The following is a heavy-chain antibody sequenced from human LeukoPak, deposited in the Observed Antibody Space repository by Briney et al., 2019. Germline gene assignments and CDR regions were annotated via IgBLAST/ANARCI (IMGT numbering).Heavy chain of an antibody. CDR3: ATGSGSSGYYFGKYYFDY. CDR2: IYTSGST. J-gene: IGHJ4*02. CDR1: GGPISSYY. Sequence: KSSETLSLTCTVSGGPISSYYWSWLRQPAGKGLEWIGRIYTSGSTNYNPSLKSRVTMSVDTSKNQFSLKLSSVTAADTAVYYCATGSGSSGYYFGKYYFDYWGQGTLVTVSS. D-gene: IGHD3-22*01. V-gene: IGHV4-4*07.